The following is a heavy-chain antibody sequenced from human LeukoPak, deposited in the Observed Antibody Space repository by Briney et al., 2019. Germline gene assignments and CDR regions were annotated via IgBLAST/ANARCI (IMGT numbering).Heavy chain of an antibody. CDR3: ARDSWGYPDY. Sequence: GGSLRLPCAASGFTFSGYEMNWVRQAPGKGLEWVSYISSSGTTIYSADSVKGRFTISRDNAKNSLYLQMNSLRAEDTAVYYCARDSWGYPDYWGQGTLVTVSS. J-gene: IGHJ4*02. CDR2: ISSSGTTI. CDR1: GFTFSGYE. D-gene: IGHD3-22*01. V-gene: IGHV3-48*03.